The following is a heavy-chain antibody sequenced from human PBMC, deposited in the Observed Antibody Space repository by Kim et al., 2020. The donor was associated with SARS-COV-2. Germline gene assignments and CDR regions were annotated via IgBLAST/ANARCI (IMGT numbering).Heavy chain of an antibody. CDR1: GYTFTSYS. CDR3: ARAVVVVAASYRQGYYYYYGMEV. CDR2: INTNTGNP. V-gene: IGHV7-4-1*02. Sequence: ASVKVSCKASGYTFTSYSMNWVRQAPGQGLEWMGWINTNTGNPTYAQGFTGRFVFSLDTSVSTAYLQISSLKAEDTAVYYCARAVVVVAASYRQGYYYYYGMEVWGQGTTGTVSS. D-gene: IGHD2-15*01. J-gene: IGHJ6*02.